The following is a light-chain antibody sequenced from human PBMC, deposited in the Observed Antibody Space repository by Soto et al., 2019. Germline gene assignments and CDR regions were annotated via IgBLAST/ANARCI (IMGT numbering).Light chain of an antibody. CDR2: GAT. CDR3: QQYGSSPLT. J-gene: IGKJ4*01. V-gene: IGKV3-20*01. CDR1: QSVTSSY. Sequence: EIVLTQSPGTLSLSPGERATLSCRAIQSVTSSYLAWYQQKPGQAPRLLIYGATSRATGFPDRFSGSGSGTDFTLTISRLEPEDFAVYYCQQYGSSPLTFGGGTKVEIK.